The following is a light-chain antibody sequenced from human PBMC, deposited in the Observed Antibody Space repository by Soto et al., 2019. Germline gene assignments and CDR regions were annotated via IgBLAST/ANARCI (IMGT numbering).Light chain of an antibody. CDR3: QQIYLTPET. Sequence: EIQMTQSPASLSVSVGDRVTISCRASQSINRYLKWYQQKPGKAPNLLIYTSSNMQSRVPARFGGSGFGTDFTLTISRLQPEDVATYCRQQIYLTPETFGHGTKLETK. CDR1: QSINRY. CDR2: TSS. V-gene: IGKV1-39*01. J-gene: IGKJ2*01.